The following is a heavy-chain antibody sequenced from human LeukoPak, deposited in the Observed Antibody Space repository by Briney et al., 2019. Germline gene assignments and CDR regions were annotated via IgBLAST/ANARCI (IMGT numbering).Heavy chain of an antibody. V-gene: IGHV1-46*01. CDR3: ARGGAARLHFQN. CDR1: GYTFPSYY. D-gene: IGHD6-6*01. J-gene: IGHJ1*01. Sequence: ASVKVSCKASGYTFPSYYMHWVRQAPGQGLEWMGIINPNGGSTSYAQKFQGRLTMTRDTFTSTVYMELSSLRSEDTAVYYCARGGAARLHFQNWGQGTLVTVSS. CDR2: INPNGGST.